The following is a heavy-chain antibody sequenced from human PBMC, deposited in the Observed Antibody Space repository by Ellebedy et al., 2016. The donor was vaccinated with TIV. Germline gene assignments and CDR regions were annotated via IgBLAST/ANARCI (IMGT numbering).Heavy chain of an antibody. CDR2: ISYDGSNK. J-gene: IGHJ4*02. Sequence: SLKISCAASGFTFRSYAMHWVRQAPGKGLEWVAVISYDGSNKYYADSVKGRFTISRDNSKNTRYLQMNSLRAEDTAVYYCARGITMIVVVPDVGYWGQGTLVTVSS. D-gene: IGHD3-22*01. V-gene: IGHV3-30-3*01. CDR3: ARGITMIVVVPDVGY. CDR1: GFTFRSYA.